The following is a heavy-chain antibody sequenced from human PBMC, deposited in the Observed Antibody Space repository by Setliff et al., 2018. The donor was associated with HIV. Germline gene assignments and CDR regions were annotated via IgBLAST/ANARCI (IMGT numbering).Heavy chain of an antibody. Sequence: SVKVSCKASRGRFSRYAINWVRQAPGQGLEWIGGIIPIFRTTNFAQNFQGRVTFTTDESTSTAYMDLRSLISDDTAVYYCARGSTAPGFNWFDPWGQGTLVTSPQ. V-gene: IGHV1-69*05. CDR3: ARGSTAPGFNWFDP. CDR2: IIPIFRTT. CDR1: RGRFSRYA. J-gene: IGHJ5*02. D-gene: IGHD6-13*01.